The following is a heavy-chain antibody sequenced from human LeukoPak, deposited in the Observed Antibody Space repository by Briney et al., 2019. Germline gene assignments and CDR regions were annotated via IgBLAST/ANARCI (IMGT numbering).Heavy chain of an antibody. J-gene: IGHJ6*02. D-gene: IGHD6-19*01. CDR1: GFTFSSYW. CDR3: ARDLGESSGWYYYYYGMDV. CDR2: IKQDGSEK. V-gene: IGHV3-7*01. Sequence: GGSLRLSCAASGFTFSSYWMSWVRQAPGKGLEWVANIKQDGSEKYYVDSVKGRFTISRDNAKNSLYLQMNSLRAEDTAVYYCARDLGESSGWYYYYYGMDVWGQGTLVTVSS.